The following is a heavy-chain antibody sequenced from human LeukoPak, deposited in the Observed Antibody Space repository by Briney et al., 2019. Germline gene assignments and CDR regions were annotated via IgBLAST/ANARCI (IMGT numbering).Heavy chain of an antibody. D-gene: IGHD3-22*01. CDR3: ARVLRPYYDSSGPGDY. Sequence: GGSLRLSCAASGFTVSSNYMSWVRQAPGKGLECVSVIYSGGSTYYADSVKGRFTISRDNSKNPLYLQMNSLRAEDTAVYYCARVLRPYYDSSGPGDYWGQGTLVTVSS. CDR2: IYSGGST. V-gene: IGHV3-53*01. CDR1: GFTVSSNY. J-gene: IGHJ4*02.